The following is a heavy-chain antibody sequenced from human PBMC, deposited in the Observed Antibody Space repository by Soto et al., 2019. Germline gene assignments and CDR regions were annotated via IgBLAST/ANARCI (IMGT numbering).Heavy chain of an antibody. D-gene: IGHD3-22*01. J-gene: IGHJ3*01. CDR2: IFYTGIT. V-gene: IGHV4-59*11. CDR1: SGSLSSHF. Sequence: GSLRLSRSASSGSLSSHFWSGIRQSPGKGLEWLGYIFYTGITNYNPSLQSRVTISVDTSKDQFSLRLNSVTAADTAVYYCARGGYDFSGVNFDDGFDFWGQGIPVTVSS. CDR3: ARGGYDFSGVNFDDGFDF.